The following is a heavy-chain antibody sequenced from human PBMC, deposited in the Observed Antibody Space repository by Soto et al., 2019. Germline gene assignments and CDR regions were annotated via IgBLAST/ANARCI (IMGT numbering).Heavy chain of an antibody. J-gene: IGHJ6*02. CDR2: IYSGGST. V-gene: IGHV3-53*01. D-gene: IGHD3-3*01. CDR3: ARDLRFLEWPHYYYGMDV. Sequence: PGGSLRLSCAASGFTVSSNYMSWVRQAPGKGLEWVSVIYSGGSTYYADSVKGRFTISRDNSKNTLYLQMNSLRAEDTAVYYCARDLRFLEWPHYYYGMDVWGRGTTVTVSS. CDR1: GFTVSSNY.